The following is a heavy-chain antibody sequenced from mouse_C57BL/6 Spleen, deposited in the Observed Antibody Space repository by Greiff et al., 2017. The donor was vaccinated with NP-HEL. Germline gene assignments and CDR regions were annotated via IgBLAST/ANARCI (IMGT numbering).Heavy chain of an antibody. D-gene: IGHD2-2*01. CDR2: IYPSDSET. J-gene: IGHJ4*01. V-gene: IGHV1-61*01. CDR1: GYTFTSYW. Sequence: VQLQQPGAELVRPGSSVKLSCKASGYTFTSYWMDWVKQRPGQGLEWIGNIYPSDSETHYNQKFKDKATLTVDKSSSTAYMQLSSLTSEDSAVEYCARGGYDREYYAMDYWGQGTTVTVSS. CDR3: ARGGYDREYYAMDY.